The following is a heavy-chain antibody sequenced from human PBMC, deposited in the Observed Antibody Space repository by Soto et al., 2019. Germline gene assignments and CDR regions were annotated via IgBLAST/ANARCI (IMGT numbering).Heavy chain of an antibody. CDR1: GFTFSDYY. V-gene: IGHV3-11*01. D-gene: IGHD2-15*01. J-gene: IGHJ4*02. CDR3: ARNIGQLDY. Sequence: GGSLRLACAASGFTFSDYYMSWIRQAPGKGLEWVSYISYSGSNIYYADPVKGRFTISRDNAKNSLYLQMNSLRAEDTAMYYCARNIGQLDYWGQGALVTVSS. CDR2: ISYSGSNI.